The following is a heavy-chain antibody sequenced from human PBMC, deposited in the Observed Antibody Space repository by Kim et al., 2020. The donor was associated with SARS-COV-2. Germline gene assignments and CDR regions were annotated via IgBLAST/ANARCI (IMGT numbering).Heavy chain of an antibody. J-gene: IGHJ6*02. CDR1: GGSISSSNW. D-gene: IGHD6-19*01. V-gene: IGHV4-4*02. CDR3: ARTNSSGWYGSYYYGMDV. Sequence: SETLSLTCAVSGGSISSSNWWSWVRQPPGKGLEWIGEIYHSGSTNYNPSLKSRVTISVDKSKNQLSLKLSSVTAADTAVYYCARTNSSGWYGSYYYGMDVWGQGTTVTVSS. CDR2: IYHSGST.